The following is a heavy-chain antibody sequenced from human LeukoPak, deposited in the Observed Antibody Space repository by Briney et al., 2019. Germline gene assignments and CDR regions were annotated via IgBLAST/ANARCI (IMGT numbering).Heavy chain of an antibody. CDR3: ARLYDSSXXXLDY. CDR1: GGSISSYY. V-gene: IGHV4-59*08. D-gene: IGHD3-22*01. Sequence: SETLSLTCTVSGGSISSYYWSWIRQPPGKGLEWIGYIYYSGSTNYNPSLKSRVTISVDTSKNRFSLKLSSVTAADTAVYYCARLYDSSXXXLDYWGQGTLVTVSS. J-gene: IGHJ4*02. CDR2: IYYSGST.